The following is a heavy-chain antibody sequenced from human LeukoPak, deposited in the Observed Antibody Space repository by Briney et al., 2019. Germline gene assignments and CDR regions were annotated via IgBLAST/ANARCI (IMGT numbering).Heavy chain of an antibody. CDR2: ISGSGTNT. CDR1: GFTFSSYA. CDR3: AKRYYGSGNYDPLLSY. V-gene: IGHV3-23*01. Sequence: PGGSLRLSCAASGFTFSSYAMSWVRQAPGKVLECVSAISGSGTNTYYADSVKGRFTISRDNSKNTLFLQMNSLRAEDTAVYYCAKRYYGSGNYDPLLSYWGQGALVTVSS. D-gene: IGHD3-10*01. J-gene: IGHJ4*02.